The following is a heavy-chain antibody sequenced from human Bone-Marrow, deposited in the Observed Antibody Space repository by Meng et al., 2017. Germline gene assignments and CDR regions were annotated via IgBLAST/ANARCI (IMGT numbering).Heavy chain of an antibody. CDR1: GGTFSSYA. CDR3: AREDIVVMVAATGGDSWFDP. D-gene: IGHD2-15*01. J-gene: IGHJ5*02. Sequence: SVKVSCKASGGTFSSYAIGWVRQAPGQGLEWMGWIIPIFGTANYAQKFQGRVTITADESTSTAYMELSSLRSEDTAVYYCAREDIVVMVAATGGDSWFDPWGQGTLVTVSS. CDR2: IIPIFGTA. V-gene: IGHV1-69*13.